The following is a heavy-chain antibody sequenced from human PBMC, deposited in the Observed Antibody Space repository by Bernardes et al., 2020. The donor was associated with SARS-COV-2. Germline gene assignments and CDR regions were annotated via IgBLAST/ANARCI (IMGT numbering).Heavy chain of an antibody. V-gene: IGHV4-34*01. D-gene: IGHD2-2*02. Sequence: SETRSLTVAVYGGSFSGYYWSWILPPPGKGLEWIGEINHSGSTNYNPSLKSRVTISVDTSKNQFSLKLSSVTAADTAVYYCASSYCSSTSCYSRWFDPWGQGTLVTVSS. CDR1: GGSFSGYY. CDR3: ASSYCSSTSCYSRWFDP. J-gene: IGHJ5*02. CDR2: INHSGST.